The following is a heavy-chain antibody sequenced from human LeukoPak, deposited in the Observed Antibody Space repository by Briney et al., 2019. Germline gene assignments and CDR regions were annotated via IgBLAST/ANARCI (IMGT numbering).Heavy chain of an antibody. D-gene: IGHD4-17*01. J-gene: IGHJ3*01. CDR3: ARTTTGVISVPLHL. V-gene: IGHV3-21*06. CDR1: GFTFNTYS. Sequence: GGSLRLSCEASGFTFNTYSMNWARQAPGKGLEWVSSIDSSDGYIFYADSVKGRFIISRDNAKDSLYLQMNSLSGEDTSVYYCARTTTGVISVPLHLGGEGPMVTVSS. CDR2: IDSSDGYI.